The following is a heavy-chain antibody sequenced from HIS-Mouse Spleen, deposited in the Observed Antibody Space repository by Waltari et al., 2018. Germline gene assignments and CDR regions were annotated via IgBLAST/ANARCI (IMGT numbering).Heavy chain of an antibody. J-gene: IGHJ2*01. Sequence: QLQLQESGPGLVTPSETLSLPCTVPGGSISSSSYYWGGIRQPPGKGLEWIGSIYYSGSTYYNPSLKSRVTISVDTSKNQFSLKLSSVTAADTAVYYCAREIPYSSSWYDWYFDLWGRGTLVTVSS. V-gene: IGHV4-39*07. D-gene: IGHD6-13*01. CDR3: AREIPYSSSWYDWYFDL. CDR1: GGSISSSSYY. CDR2: IYYSGST.